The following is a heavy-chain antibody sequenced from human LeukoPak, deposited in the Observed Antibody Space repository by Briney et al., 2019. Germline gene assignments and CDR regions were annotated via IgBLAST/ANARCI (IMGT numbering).Heavy chain of an antibody. V-gene: IGHV5-51*01. D-gene: IGHD3-10*01. Sequence: GESLEISGQAPGSTFIAYWIGGAGQPPGRGREWMGIFYPSDSDTRYSPSFRGQVAISSDRSITTVYLQWSNLRASHTAMYYCARTGYHYVSGSHFAFHIWGQGTMVTVSS. CDR2: FYPSDSDT. CDR1: GSTFIAYW. J-gene: IGHJ3*02. CDR3: ARTGYHYVSGSHFAFHI.